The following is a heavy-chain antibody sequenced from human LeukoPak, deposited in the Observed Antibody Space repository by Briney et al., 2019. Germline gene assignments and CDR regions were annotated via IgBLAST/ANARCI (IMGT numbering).Heavy chain of an antibody. CDR3: ATQDFPYNWFDP. CDR1: GYTFTGYY. J-gene: IGHJ5*02. D-gene: IGHD3-3*01. V-gene: IGHV1-2*02. CDR2: INPNSGGT. Sequence: ASVKVSCKASGYTFTGYYMHWVRQAPGQGLEWMGWINPNSGGTNYAQKFQGRVTMTRDTSISTAYMELSRLRSDDTAVYYCATQDFPYNWFDPWGQGTLVTVSS.